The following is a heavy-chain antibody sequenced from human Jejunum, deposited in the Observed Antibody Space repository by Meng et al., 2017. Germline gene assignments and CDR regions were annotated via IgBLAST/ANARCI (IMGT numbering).Heavy chain of an antibody. D-gene: IGHD5-12*01. V-gene: IGHV4-4*02. Sequence: GQLQGRGPGLVNPSGTLSPTCAVSGGSISDSNWWSWVRQPPGKGLEWIGEIYHTGSTNYNPSLKSRVTMSLDKSKNQFFLDLTSVTAADTAVYYCARDLLGPAIAASGYFDPWGQGTLVTVSS. J-gene: IGHJ5*02. CDR1: GGSISDSNW. CDR3: ARDLLGPAIAASGYFDP. CDR2: IYHTGST.